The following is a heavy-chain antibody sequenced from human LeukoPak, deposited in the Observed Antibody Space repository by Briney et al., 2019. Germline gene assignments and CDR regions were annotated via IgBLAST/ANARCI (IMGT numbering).Heavy chain of an antibody. Sequence: ASVKVSSKASGYTFTSYGISWVRQAPGQGPECMGWINPYNGNTNYALKAQGRVTMTTDTSTSTAYLELRSLRSDDTAIYYCAREIYGRFDYWGQGTLVTVSS. CDR3: AREIYGRFDY. CDR2: INPYNGNT. V-gene: IGHV1-18*01. CDR1: GYTFTSYG. D-gene: IGHD4-17*01. J-gene: IGHJ4*02.